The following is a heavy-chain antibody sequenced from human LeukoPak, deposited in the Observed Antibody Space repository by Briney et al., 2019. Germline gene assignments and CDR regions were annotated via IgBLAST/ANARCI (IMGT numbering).Heavy chain of an antibody. CDR2: IRSKANSYAT. D-gene: IGHD3-10*01. V-gene: IGHV3-73*01. J-gene: IGHJ5*02. CDR1: GFTFSSYW. CDR3: AKRWFGDR. Sequence: GVSLRLSCAASGFTFSSYWMHWVRQASGKGLEWVGRIRSKANSYATAYAASVKGRFTISRDNSRNTLYLQMNSLRAEDTAVYYCAKRWFGDRWGQGTLVTVSS.